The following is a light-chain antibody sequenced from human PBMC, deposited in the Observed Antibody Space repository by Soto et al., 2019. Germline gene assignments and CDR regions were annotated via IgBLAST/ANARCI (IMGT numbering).Light chain of an antibody. CDR3: QRYGSSTT. Sequence: IVVTQSPGTLSLSPGDRATLSCRASQTVTNNYLAWYQQQPGQAPRLLIYGASIRATGIPDRFSGSESGTSFTLTISRLEPEDFAVYYCQRYGSSTTFGQGTKVDIK. V-gene: IGKV3-20*01. CDR1: QTVTNNY. CDR2: GAS. J-gene: IGKJ1*01.